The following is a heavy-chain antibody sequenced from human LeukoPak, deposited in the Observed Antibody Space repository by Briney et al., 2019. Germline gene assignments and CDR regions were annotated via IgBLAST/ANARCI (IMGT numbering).Heavy chain of an antibody. V-gene: IGHV4-38-2*02. CDR3: ARQGGTTVSL. CDR1: GYSISSGYY. J-gene: IGHJ4*02. Sequence: SETLSLTCTVSGYSISSGYYWGWILQPAGKGLEWIGSIYYSGSTYYNPSLKSRVTISVDTSKNQFSLKLSSVTAADTAVYYCARQGGTTVSLWGQGTLVTVSS. CDR2: IYYSGST. D-gene: IGHD4-17*01.